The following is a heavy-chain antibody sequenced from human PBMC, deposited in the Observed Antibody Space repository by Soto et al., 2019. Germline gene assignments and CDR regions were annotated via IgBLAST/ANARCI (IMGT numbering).Heavy chain of an antibody. V-gene: IGHV3-13*01. CDR3: ARAKSIAARLGYYYYMDV. J-gene: IGHJ6*03. D-gene: IGHD6-6*01. Sequence: QPGGSLRLSCAASGFTFSSYDMHWVRRATGKGLEWVSAIGTAGDTYYPGSVKGRFTISRENAKNSLYLQMNSLRAGDTAVYYCARAKSIAARLGYYYYMDVWGKGTTVTVSS. CDR2: IGTAGDT. CDR1: GFTFSSYD.